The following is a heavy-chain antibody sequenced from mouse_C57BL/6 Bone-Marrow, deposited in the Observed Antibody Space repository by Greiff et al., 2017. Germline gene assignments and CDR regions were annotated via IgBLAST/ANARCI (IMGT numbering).Heavy chain of an antibody. CDR1: GFNIKNTY. D-gene: IGHD1-1*01. CDR3: ARNEITTVEDPYYMDY. J-gene: IGHJ2*01. CDR2: IDPANGNT. V-gene: IGHV14-3*01. Sequence: VQLQQSVAELVRPGASVKLSCTASGFNIKNTYMHWVKQRHEQGLEWIGRIDPANGNTKYAPKFQGKATITADTSSNTAYLELSSLTSADTANYYCARNEITTVEDPYYMDYWGQGTTLTVSS.